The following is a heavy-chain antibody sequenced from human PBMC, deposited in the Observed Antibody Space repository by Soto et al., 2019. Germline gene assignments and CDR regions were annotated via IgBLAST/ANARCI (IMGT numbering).Heavy chain of an antibody. CDR2: MNPNSGNT. J-gene: IGHJ6*02. Sequence: ASVKVSCKASGYTFTSYDINWVRQATGQGLEWMGWMNPNSGNTGYAQKFQGRVTMTRNTSISTAYMELSSLRSEDTAVYYCARGLINYYDSSGENAYYYYYGMDVWGQGTTVTVSS. CDR1: GYTFTSYD. CDR3: ARGLINYYDSSGENAYYYYYGMDV. V-gene: IGHV1-8*01. D-gene: IGHD3-22*01.